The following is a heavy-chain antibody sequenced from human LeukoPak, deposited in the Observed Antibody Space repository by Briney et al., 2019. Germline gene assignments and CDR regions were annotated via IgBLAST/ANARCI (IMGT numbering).Heavy chain of an antibody. CDR2: ISGSGGST. V-gene: IGHV3-23*01. J-gene: IGHJ3*02. CDR1: GFTFSSYA. Sequence: GGSLRLSCAASGFTFSSYAMSWVRQAPGKGLEWVSAISGSGGSTYYADSVKGRFTISRDNSKNTLYLQMNSLRAEDTAVYYCAKDFGDGYNPNDAFDIWGQGTMVTVSS. D-gene: IGHD5-24*01. CDR3: AKDFGDGYNPNDAFDI.